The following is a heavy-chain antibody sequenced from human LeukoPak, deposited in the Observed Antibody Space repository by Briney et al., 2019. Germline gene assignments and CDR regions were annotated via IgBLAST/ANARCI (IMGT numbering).Heavy chain of an antibody. D-gene: IGHD6-6*01. CDR1: GFTFSSYS. CDR2: ISSSSYI. V-gene: IGHV3-21*01. CDR3: AKPSIAATGY. Sequence: GGSLRLSCAASGFTFSSYSMNWVRQAPGKGLEWVSSISSSSYIYYADSVKGRFTISRDNSKNTLYLQMNSLRAEDTAVYYCAKPSIAATGYWGQGTLVTVSS. J-gene: IGHJ4*02.